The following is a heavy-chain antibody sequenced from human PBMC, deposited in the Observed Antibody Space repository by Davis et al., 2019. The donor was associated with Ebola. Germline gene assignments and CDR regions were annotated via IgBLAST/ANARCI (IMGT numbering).Heavy chain of an antibody. J-gene: IGHJ4*02. CDR3: ARGKVWSGYSFDY. Sequence: SETLSLTCAVYGGSFSGYYWSWIRQPPGKGLEWIGEINHSGSTNYNPSLKSRVTISVDTSKNQFSLKLSSWTAPDTAVYYCARGKVWSGYSFDYWGQGTLVTVSS. CDR2: INHSGST. V-gene: IGHV4-34*01. D-gene: IGHD3-3*01. CDR1: GGSFSGYY.